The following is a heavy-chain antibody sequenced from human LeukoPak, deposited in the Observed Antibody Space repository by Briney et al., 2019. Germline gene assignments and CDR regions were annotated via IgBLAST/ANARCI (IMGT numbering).Heavy chain of an antibody. V-gene: IGHV5-51*01. CDR3: ARGYGSGSYTRNWFDP. J-gene: IGHJ5*02. D-gene: IGHD3-10*01. CDR1: GYSFTSFW. CDR2: VYPGDSDT. Sequence: GESLKISCKGSGYSFTSFWIGWVRQMPGKGLEWIGIVYPGDSDTRYSPSFQGQVTISADKSISTAYLQWSSLKASDTAMYYCARGYGSGSYTRNWFDPWGQGTLVTVSS.